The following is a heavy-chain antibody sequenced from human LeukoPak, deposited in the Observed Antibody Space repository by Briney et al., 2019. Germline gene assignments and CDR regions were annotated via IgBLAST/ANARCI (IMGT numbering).Heavy chain of an antibody. D-gene: IGHD5-18*01. CDR3: ASVWYSYGQISWFDP. V-gene: IGHV4-4*07. Sequence: SETLSLTCTVSGGSISSYYWSWIRQPAGKGLEWIGRIYTSGSTNYNPSLKSRVTMPVDTSKNQFSLKLSSVTAADTAVYYCASVWYSYGQISWFDPWGQGTLVIVSS. CDR1: GGSISSYY. J-gene: IGHJ5*02. CDR2: IYTSGST.